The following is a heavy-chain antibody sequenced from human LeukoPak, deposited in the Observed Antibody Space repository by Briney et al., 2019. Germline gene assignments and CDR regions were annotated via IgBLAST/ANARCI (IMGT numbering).Heavy chain of an antibody. D-gene: IGHD4-17*01. Sequence: GESLKISCKGSGYSFTNYWISWVRQMPGKGLEWMVRIDPSDSYTKYSPSFEGHVTISVDKSISTAFLQWNSLKASDSAMYYCATGASKVTTDFANYWGQGTQVAASS. CDR2: IDPSDSYT. J-gene: IGHJ4*02. CDR3: ATGASKVTTDFANY. V-gene: IGHV5-10-1*01. CDR1: GYSFTNYW.